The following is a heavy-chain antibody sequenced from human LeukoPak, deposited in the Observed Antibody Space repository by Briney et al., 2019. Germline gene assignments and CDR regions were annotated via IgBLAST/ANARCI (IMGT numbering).Heavy chain of an antibody. V-gene: IGHV4-34*01. CDR3: AAGWYFDL. Sequence: SETLPLTCAVYGGSFSGYYWSWIRQPPGKGLEWIGSIYYSGSTYYNPSLKSRVTISVDTSKNQFSLKLSSVTAADTAVYYCAAGWYFDLWGRGTLVTVSS. CDR2: IYYSGST. J-gene: IGHJ2*01. CDR1: GGSFSGYY.